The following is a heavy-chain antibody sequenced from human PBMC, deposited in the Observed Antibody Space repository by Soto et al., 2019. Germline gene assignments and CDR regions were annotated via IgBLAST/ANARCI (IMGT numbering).Heavy chain of an antibody. CDR3: ARALDGYPYFDY. D-gene: IGHD5-12*01. CDR2: IIPIFGTA. Sequence: SSVKFSYKASGGTFSSYAISCVRQAPGQGLEWMGGIIPIFGTANYAQKFQGRVTITADESTSTAYMELSSLRSEDTAVYYCARALDGYPYFDYWGQGTLVTVSS. J-gene: IGHJ4*02. V-gene: IGHV1-69*13. CDR1: GGTFSSYA.